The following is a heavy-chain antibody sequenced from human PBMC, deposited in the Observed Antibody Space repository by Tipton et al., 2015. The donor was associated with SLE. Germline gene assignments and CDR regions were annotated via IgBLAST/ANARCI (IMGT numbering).Heavy chain of an antibody. CDR3: ARARGVVVPAAN. CDR2: ISYDGSNK. V-gene: IGHV3-30-3*01. D-gene: IGHD2-2*01. CDR1: GFTFSSYA. Sequence: SLRLSCAASGFTFSSYAMHWVRQAPGKGLEWVAVISYDGSNKYYADSVKGRFTISRDNSKNTLYLQMNSLRAEDTAVYYCARARGVVVPAANWGQGTLVTVSS. J-gene: IGHJ4*02.